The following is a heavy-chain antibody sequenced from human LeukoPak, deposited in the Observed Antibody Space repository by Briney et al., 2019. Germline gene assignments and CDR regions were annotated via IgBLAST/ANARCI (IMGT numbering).Heavy chain of an antibody. CDR2: ISSSRSTI. J-gene: IGHJ6*03. Sequence: GGSLRLFCAASGFTFSSYSMNWVRQARGKGLEWVSYISSSRSTIYYADSVKGRFTISRDNAKNSLYLQMNSLRAEDTAVYYCARDHGYDFWSGYQTGDYMDVWGKGTTVTVSS. V-gene: IGHV3-48*01. CDR3: ARDHGYDFWSGYQTGDYMDV. D-gene: IGHD3-3*01. CDR1: GFTFSSYS.